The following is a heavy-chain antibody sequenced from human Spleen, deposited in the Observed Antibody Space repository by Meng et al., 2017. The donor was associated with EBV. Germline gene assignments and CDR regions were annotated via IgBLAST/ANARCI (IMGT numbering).Heavy chain of an antibody. J-gene: IGHJ4*02. CDR1: GYSFMSYS. Sequence: QVQLVQSGTEVKKAGASVKISCKASGYSFMSYSMYWVRQAPGQRLEWMGWISGGNGDIRYSQKFQGRVTITRDTSATTDYMEVTNLTLEDTAVYYCARQPSDGSHWGQGTLVTVSS. V-gene: IGHV1-3*01. CDR3: ARQPSDGSH. D-gene: IGHD3-10*01. CDR2: ISGGNGDI.